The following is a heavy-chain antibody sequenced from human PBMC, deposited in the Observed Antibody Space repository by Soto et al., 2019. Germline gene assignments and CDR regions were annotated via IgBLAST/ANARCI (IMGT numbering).Heavy chain of an antibody. J-gene: IGHJ4*02. CDR3: ARVRRWYSSSPFDY. D-gene: IGHD6-6*01. CDR1: SGSISSSNW. CDR2: IYHSGST. Sequence: PSETLSLTCAVSSGSISSSNWWSWVRQPPGKGLEWIGEIYHSGSTHYNPSLKSRVTISVDKSKNQFSLKLSSVTAADTAVYYWARVRRWYSSSPFDYWGQGTLVTVSS. V-gene: IGHV4-4*02.